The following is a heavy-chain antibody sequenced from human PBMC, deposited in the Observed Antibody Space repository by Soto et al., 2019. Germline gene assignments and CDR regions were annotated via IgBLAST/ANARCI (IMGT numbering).Heavy chain of an antibody. CDR1: GFSFSTYP. CDR3: AKILSTVTTYYYGMDA. CDR2: ISGSGDKT. V-gene: IGHV3-23*01. D-gene: IGHD4-17*01. Sequence: GGSLRLSCAASGFSFSTYPMVWVRQAPGKRLEAVSSISGSGDKTYYKDSVKGRFTISRDNSKNTVDLQMNSLRPEDTAVYYCAKILSTVTTYYYGMDAWGQGATVTVSS. J-gene: IGHJ6*02.